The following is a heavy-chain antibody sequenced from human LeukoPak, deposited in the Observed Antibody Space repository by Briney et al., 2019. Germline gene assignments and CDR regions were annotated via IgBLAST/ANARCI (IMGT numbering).Heavy chain of an antibody. CDR1: GFTFSSYS. J-gene: IGHJ4*02. Sequence: GGSLRLSCAASGFTFSSYSMHWVRQAPRKGLEWVSSISSSSGYIYYANSVKGRFTISRDNAKNSLYLQMNSLRAEDTAVYFCARKECSFTSCYHVDHWGQGTLVTVSS. V-gene: IGHV3-21*01. CDR2: ISSSSGYI. D-gene: IGHD2-2*01. CDR3: ARKECSFTSCYHVDH.